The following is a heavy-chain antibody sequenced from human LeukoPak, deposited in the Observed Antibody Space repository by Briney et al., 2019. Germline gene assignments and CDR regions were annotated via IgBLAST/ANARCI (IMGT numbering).Heavy chain of an antibody. CDR3: AKAEGYDILTGLDY. D-gene: IGHD3-9*01. Sequence: GGSLRLSCAASELTLSTSWASWVRQIPGKGLEWVANIKEDGSEKHYVDSVKGRFTISRDNAKNSLYLQMDSLRAEDTAVYYCAKAEGYDILTGLDYWGQGTLVTVSS. V-gene: IGHV3-7*04. J-gene: IGHJ4*02. CDR1: ELTLSTSW. CDR2: IKEDGSEK.